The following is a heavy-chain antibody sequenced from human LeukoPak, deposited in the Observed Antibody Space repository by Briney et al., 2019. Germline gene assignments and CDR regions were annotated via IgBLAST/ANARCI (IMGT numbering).Heavy chain of an antibody. V-gene: IGHV3-23*01. Sequence: PGGSLRLSCAASGFTFSSYAMSWVRQAPGKGLEWVSAISGSGGSTYYADSVKGRFTISRDNSKNTLYLQMNSLRAEDTAVYYCAKDIEWLRFMDFQFGMDVWGKGTTVTISS. CDR2: ISGSGGST. D-gene: IGHD5-12*01. J-gene: IGHJ6*04. CDR3: AKDIEWLRFMDFQFGMDV. CDR1: GFTFSSYA.